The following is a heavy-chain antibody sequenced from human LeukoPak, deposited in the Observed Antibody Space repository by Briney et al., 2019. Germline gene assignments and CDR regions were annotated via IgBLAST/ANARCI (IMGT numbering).Heavy chain of an antibody. CDR1: GFTFSNYG. D-gene: IGHD3-3*01. J-gene: IGHJ6*02. CDR3: ARGTFGVVISPAYYYYGMDV. Sequence: RPGRSLRLSCAASGFTFSNYGMHWVRQAPGKGLEWVAVISYDGSNKYYADSEKGRFTISRDNSKNTLYLQMNSLRPEDTAVYYCARGTFGVVISPAYYYYGMDVWGQGTTVTVSS. V-gene: IGHV3-30*03. CDR2: ISYDGSNK.